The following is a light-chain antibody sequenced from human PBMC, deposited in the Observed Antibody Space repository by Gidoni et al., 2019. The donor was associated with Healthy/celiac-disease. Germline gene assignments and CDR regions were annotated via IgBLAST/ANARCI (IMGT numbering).Light chain of an antibody. CDR1: QSVSSN. J-gene: IGKJ3*01. CDR2: GAS. CDR3: QQYNNWLFT. V-gene: IGKV3-15*01. Sequence: EIVMTQSPATLAVSPGERATLSCSASQSVSSNLAWYQQKPGHAPRLLIYGASTRATGIPARFSGSGSGTEFTLTISSLQSEDFAVYYCQQYNNWLFTFGPGTKVDIK.